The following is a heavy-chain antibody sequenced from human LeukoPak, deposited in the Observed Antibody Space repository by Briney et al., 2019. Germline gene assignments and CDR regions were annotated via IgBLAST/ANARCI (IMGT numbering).Heavy chain of an antibody. J-gene: IGHJ4*02. CDR1: GFTFSSYA. CDR2: ISGSGGST. V-gene: IGHV3-23*01. Sequence: GGSLRLSCAASGFTFSSYAMSWVRQAPGKGLEWVSAISGSGGSTYYADSVKGRFTISRDNSKNTLFLQMNSLTDEDTAVYYCAKDKGDVGSSGRLEYWGQGTLVTVPS. D-gene: IGHD6-6*01. CDR3: AKDKGDVGSSGRLEY.